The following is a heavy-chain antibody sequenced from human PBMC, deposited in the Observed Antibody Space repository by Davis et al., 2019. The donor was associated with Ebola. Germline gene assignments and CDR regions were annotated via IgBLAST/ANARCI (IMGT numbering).Heavy chain of an antibody. CDR3: ARDRLAWGLGPNDS. V-gene: IGHV3-48*01. Sequence: PGGSLRLSCAASGFTFRTYSMNWVRQAPGKGLEWVSYISGNMAEIYYADSVKGRFIISRDNAKKTLFLQMNSLRAEDTAVYYCARDRLAWGLGPNDSWGQGTLVIVSS. CDR2: ISGNMAEI. D-gene: IGHD7-27*01. CDR1: GFTFRTYS. J-gene: IGHJ5*01.